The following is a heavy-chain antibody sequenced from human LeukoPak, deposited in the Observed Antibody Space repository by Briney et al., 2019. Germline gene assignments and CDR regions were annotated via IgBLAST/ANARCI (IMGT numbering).Heavy chain of an antibody. CDR3: ARDRGVLLWFGELYKHYYYYMDV. CDR1: GYTFTGYY. V-gene: IGHV1-2*02. J-gene: IGHJ6*03. CDR2: INPKSGGT. D-gene: IGHD3-10*01. Sequence: ASVKVSCKASGYTFTGYYMHWVRQAPGQGLEWVGWINPKSGGTNYAQKFQGRVTMARDTSISTAYMELSRLRSDDMAVYYCARDRGVLLWFGELYKHYYYYMDVWGKGTTVTVSS.